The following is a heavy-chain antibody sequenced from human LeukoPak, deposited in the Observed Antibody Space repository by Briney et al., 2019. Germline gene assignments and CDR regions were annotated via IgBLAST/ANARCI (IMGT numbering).Heavy chain of an antibody. CDR2: INHSGST. D-gene: IGHD3-10*01. Sequence: SETLSLTCAVYGGSFSGYYWSWIRQPPGKGLEWIGEINHSGSTNYNPSLKSRVTISVDTSKNQFSLKLGSVTAADTAVYYCARGPINYYLNWFDPWGQGTLVTVSS. J-gene: IGHJ5*02. V-gene: IGHV4-34*01. CDR1: GGSFSGYY. CDR3: ARGPINYYLNWFDP.